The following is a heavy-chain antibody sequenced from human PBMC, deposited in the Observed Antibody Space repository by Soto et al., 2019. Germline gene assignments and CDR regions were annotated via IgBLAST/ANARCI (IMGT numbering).Heavy chain of an antibody. CDR1: GFTFSSYA. V-gene: IGHV3-23*01. J-gene: IGHJ6*02. CDR2: ISGSGGST. CDR3: AKDRVCSGCSCYSFWSYYYGMDV. D-gene: IGHD2-15*01. Sequence: GGSLRLSCAASGFTFSSYAMSWVRQAPGKGLEWVSAISGSGGSTYYADSVKGRFTISRDNSKNTLYLQMNSLRAEDTAVYYCAKDRVCSGCSCYSFWSYYYGMDVWGQGTTVTVSS.